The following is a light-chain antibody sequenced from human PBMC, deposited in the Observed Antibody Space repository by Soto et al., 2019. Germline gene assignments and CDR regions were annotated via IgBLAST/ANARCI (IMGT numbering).Light chain of an antibody. CDR2: DAS. J-gene: IGKJ5*01. CDR1: QDITKY. Sequence: DIQMTKSPSSLSASVGDRVTITSQANQDITKYLNWYQQKPGKAPKLLIYDASNLETGVPSRFSGSGSGTDFPFTISSLQPEDIATYFCQQYENLPTFGQGTRLEIK. CDR3: QQYENLPT. V-gene: IGKV1-33*01.